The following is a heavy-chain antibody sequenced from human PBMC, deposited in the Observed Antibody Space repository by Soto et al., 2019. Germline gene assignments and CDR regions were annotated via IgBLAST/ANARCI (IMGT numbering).Heavy chain of an antibody. D-gene: IGHD3-16*02. CDR2: ISAYNGNT. V-gene: IGHV1-18*01. CDR3: ARVYLGELSPIIWYYYYYGMDV. J-gene: IGHJ6*02. CDR1: GYTFTSSG. Sequence: ASLKVSCNASGYTFTSSGISSVRHAPGQGLEWMGWISAYNGNTNYAQKIQGRGTMTTDTSTSTAYMELRSLRSDDTAVYYCARVYLGELSPIIWYYYYYGMDVWGQGTTVTVSS.